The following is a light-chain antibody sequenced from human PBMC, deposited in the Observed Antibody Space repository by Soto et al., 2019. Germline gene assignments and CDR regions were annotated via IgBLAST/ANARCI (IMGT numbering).Light chain of an antibody. CDR3: QHDNSYSEA. CDR1: QTISSW. Sequence: DIQRTQSPSTLSGSVGDRVTITCRASQTISSWLAWYQQKPGKAPKLLIYKASTVKSGVPSRFSGSGSGTELTLTISRLQPDDFATYYCQHDNSYSEAFGQGTKVELK. CDR2: KAS. J-gene: IGKJ1*01. V-gene: IGKV1-5*03.